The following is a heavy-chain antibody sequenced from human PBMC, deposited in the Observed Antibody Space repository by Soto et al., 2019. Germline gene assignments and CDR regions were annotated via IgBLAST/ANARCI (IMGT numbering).Heavy chain of an antibody. Sequence: SETLSLTCTVSGASVSSASYYWSWIRQSPGKGLEWIANIYFSGSTNYNPSLRSRVTISVDTSKNQFSLKLTSVTAADTAVYYCARVPVRIFGGVIASAYFDYWGRGTLVTRLL. CDR1: GASVSSASYY. D-gene: IGHD3-16*02. CDR2: IYFSGST. J-gene: IGHJ4*02. CDR3: ARVPVRIFGGVIASAYFDY. V-gene: IGHV4-61*01.